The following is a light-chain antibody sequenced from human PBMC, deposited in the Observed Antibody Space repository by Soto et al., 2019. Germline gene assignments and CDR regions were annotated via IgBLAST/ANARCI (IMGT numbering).Light chain of an antibody. J-gene: IGLJ3*02. CDR1: SSDVGDYDF. CDR3: TSYTGSYTLV. CDR2: EVN. V-gene: IGLV2-8*01. Sequence: QSALTQPPSASGSPGQSVTISCTGSSSDVGDYDFVSWYQHHPDKAPKLIIYEVNKRPSGVPDRFSGSKSGNTASLTVSGLQSEDEADYYCTSYTGSYTLVFGGGTQLTVL.